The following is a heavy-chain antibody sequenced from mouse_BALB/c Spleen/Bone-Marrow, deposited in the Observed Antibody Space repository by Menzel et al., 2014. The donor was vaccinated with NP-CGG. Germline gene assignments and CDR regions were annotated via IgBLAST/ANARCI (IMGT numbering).Heavy chain of an antibody. Sequence: VQLQQPGAELVKPGASVKLSCTASGFNIKDTYMHWVKQRPEQGLVWIGRIDPANGNTKYDPKFQGKATITADTSSNTAYLQLSSLTSEDAAVYYCATMITDWYFDVWGAGTTVTVSS. V-gene: IGHV14-3*02. D-gene: IGHD2-4*01. CDR2: IDPANGNT. CDR3: ATMITDWYFDV. CDR1: GFNIKDTY. J-gene: IGHJ1*01.